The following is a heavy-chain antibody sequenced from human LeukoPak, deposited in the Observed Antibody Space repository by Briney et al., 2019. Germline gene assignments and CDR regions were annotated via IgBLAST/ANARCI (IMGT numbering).Heavy chain of an antibody. CDR2: IWYDGSKK. J-gene: IGHJ4*02. Sequence: GGSLRLSCAASGFTFRNFGMHWVRQAPGKGLEWVAVIWYDGSKKYYADSVKGRFTISRDNSKNTLYLQMNSLRAEDTAVYYCATIPYGSGSYYPDHWGQGTLVTVSS. CDR3: ATIPYGSGSYYPDH. CDR1: GFTFRNFG. D-gene: IGHD3-10*01. V-gene: IGHV3-33*01.